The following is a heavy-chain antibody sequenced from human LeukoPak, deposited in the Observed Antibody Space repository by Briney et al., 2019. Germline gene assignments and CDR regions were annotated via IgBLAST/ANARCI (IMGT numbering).Heavy chain of an antibody. J-gene: IGHJ4*02. CDR1: GFTFSSYW. CDR3: ASAIFDFWSGYYY. Sequence: GGSLRLSRAASGFTFSSYWMHWVRQAPGKGLEWVAVIWYDGSNKYYADSVKGRFTISRDNSKNTLYLQLNSLRAEDTAVYYCASAIFDFWSGYYYWGQGTLVTVSS. D-gene: IGHD3-3*01. CDR2: IWYDGSNK. V-gene: IGHV3-33*08.